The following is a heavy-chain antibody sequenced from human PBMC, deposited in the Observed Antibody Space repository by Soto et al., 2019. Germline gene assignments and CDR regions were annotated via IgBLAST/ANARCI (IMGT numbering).Heavy chain of an antibody. CDR1: GYTFTSNA. D-gene: IGHD5-12*01. Sequence: VSVKVTCKASGYTFTSNARHWVRQAPGQRLEWMGWINAGNGNTKYSQKFQGRVTITRDTSASTAYMGLSSLRSEDTAVYYCARDFTPRYSGYDFYHYYGMDVWGQGTTVTVSS. V-gene: IGHV1-3*01. CDR3: ARDFTPRYSGYDFYHYYGMDV. J-gene: IGHJ6*02. CDR2: INAGNGNT.